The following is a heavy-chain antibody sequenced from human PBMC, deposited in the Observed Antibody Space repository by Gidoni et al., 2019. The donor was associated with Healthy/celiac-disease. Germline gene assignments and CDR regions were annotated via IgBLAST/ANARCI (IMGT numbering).Heavy chain of an antibody. Sequence: EVQLLESGGGLVQPGGSLRLSCAASGFTFSSYAMSWVRQAPGKGLEWVSAISGSGGSTYYADSVKGRFTISRDNSKNTLYLQMNSLRAEDTAVYYCAKAYYYDSSGYYYQYYFDYWGQGTLVTVSS. CDR2: ISGSGGST. V-gene: IGHV3-23*01. J-gene: IGHJ4*02. CDR1: GFTFSSYA. CDR3: AKAYYYDSSGYYYQYYFDY. D-gene: IGHD3-22*01.